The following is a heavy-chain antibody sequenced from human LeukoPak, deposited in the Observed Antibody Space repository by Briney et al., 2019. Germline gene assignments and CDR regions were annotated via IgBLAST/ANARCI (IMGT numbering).Heavy chain of an antibody. CDR3: ARTIAAAGPWWFDP. CDR2: IYYSRST. CDR1: GDSISSYY. D-gene: IGHD6-13*01. Sequence: PSETLSLTCTVSGDSISSYYWSWIRQPPGKGLEWIGYIYYSRSTNYNPSLKSRVTILEDTSKNQFSLKLSSVTAADTAVYYCARTIAAAGPWWFDPWGQGTPVTVSS. J-gene: IGHJ5*02. V-gene: IGHV4-59*01.